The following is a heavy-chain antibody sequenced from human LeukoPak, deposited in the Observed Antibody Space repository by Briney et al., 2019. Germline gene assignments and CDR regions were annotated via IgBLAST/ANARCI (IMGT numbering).Heavy chain of an antibody. CDR1: GGTFSSYA. CDR3: ARGVPDPTTENDAFDI. D-gene: IGHD4-17*01. CDR2: IIPIFGTA. Sequence: GASVKVSCKASGGTFSSYAISWVRQAPGQGLEWMGGIIPIFGTANYAQKFQGRVTITTDESTSTAYMELSSLRSEDTAVYYCARGVPDPTTENDAFDIWGQGTMVTVSS. V-gene: IGHV1-69*05. J-gene: IGHJ3*02.